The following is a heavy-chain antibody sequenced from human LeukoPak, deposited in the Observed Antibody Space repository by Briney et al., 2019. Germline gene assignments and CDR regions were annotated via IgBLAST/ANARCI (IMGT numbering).Heavy chain of an antibody. V-gene: IGHV3-7*01. Sequence: GGSLRLSCAVSGFTFSDYWVTWVRQTPGKGREFVANINRDGSVKNYVDSVKGRFTISRDNAKNSLYLQMTSLRVDDTAIYYCARDPGFSSFDYWGQGTLVTVSS. D-gene: IGHD3-3*02. CDR3: ARDPGFSSFDY. J-gene: IGHJ4*02. CDR1: GFTFSDYW. CDR2: INRDGSVK.